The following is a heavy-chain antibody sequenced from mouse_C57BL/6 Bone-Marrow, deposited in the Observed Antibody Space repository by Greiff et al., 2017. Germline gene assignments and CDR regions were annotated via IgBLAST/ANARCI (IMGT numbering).Heavy chain of an antibody. CDR2: IHPNSGST. Sequence: QVQLQQPGAELVKPGSSVKLSCKASGYTFTSYWMHWVKQRPGQGLEWIGMIHPNSGSTNYNEKFKSKATLTVDKSSSTAYMQLSSLTSEDSAVYYCARSYCSSVYWYFDVWGKGTTVTVSS. V-gene: IGHV1-64*01. J-gene: IGHJ1*03. CDR3: ARSYCSSVYWYFDV. D-gene: IGHD1-1*01. CDR1: GYTFTSYW.